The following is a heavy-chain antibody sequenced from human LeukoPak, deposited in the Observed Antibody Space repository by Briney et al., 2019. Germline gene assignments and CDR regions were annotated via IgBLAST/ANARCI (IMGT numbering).Heavy chain of an antibody. Sequence: PSETLSLTCIVSGGSISSSSYYWSWIRQPPGKGLEWIGYIYDSGSTNYNPSLKSRVTISVDTSKNQFSLKLSSVTAADTAVYYCARVFRRAAMVTGAPFPFDYWGQGTLVTVSS. CDR1: GGSISSSSYY. J-gene: IGHJ4*02. CDR2: IYDSGST. D-gene: IGHD5-18*01. V-gene: IGHV4-61*05. CDR3: ARVFRRAAMVTGAPFPFDY.